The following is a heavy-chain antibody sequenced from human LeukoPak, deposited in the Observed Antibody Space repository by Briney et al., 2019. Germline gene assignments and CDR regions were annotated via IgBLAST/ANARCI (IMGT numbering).Heavy chain of an antibody. CDR1: GGSISSSSYY. D-gene: IGHD2-21*02. J-gene: IGHJ4*02. V-gene: IGHV4-39*01. CDR2: IYYSGST. Sequence: PSETLSLTCTVSGGSISSSSYYWGWIRQPPGKGLEWIGSIYYSGSTYYNPSLKSRVTISVDTSKNQFSLKLSSVTAADTAVYYCXRHLAYCGGDCYSDFXYXXQGTXXTVS. CDR3: XRHLAYCGGDCYSDFXY.